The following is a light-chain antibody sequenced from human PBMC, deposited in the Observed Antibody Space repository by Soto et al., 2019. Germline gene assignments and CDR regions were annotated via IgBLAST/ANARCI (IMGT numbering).Light chain of an antibody. J-gene: IGKJ1*01. V-gene: IGKV1-17*03. CDR2: AAS. CDR3: PQHNSYPRT. Sequence: DIQMTQSPSAMSASVGDRVTITGRASQGISKYLAWFQQKPGKVPNRLIYAASSLQSGVPSRFSGSGSGTEFTLPISSLQPEDFATYYCPQHNSYPRTFGQGTKVDIK. CDR1: QGISKY.